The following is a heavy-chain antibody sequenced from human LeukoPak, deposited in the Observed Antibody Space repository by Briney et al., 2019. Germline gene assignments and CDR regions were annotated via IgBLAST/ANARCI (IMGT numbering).Heavy chain of an antibody. CDR2: IYYSGNT. Sequence: PSETLSLTCTVSGGSISSYYWSWIRQPPGKGLEWIGYIYYSGNTNYNPSLKSRVTISVDTSKNQFSLKLSSVTAADTVLYHCGRHVNYYGSGSYCNCYSYGMDVWGQGTTVTVSS. D-gene: IGHD3-10*01. V-gene: IGHV4-59*08. J-gene: IGHJ6*02. CDR3: GRHVNYYGSGSYCNCYSYGMDV. CDR1: GGSISSYY.